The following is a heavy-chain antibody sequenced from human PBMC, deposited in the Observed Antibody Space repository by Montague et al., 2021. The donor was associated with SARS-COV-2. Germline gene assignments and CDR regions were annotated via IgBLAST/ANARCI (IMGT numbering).Heavy chain of an antibody. Sequence: PALVKPTQTLTLTCTFSGFSLSTSGMCVSWIRQPPGKALEWLARIDWDDDKYYSTSLKTRLTTSKDTSKNQVVLTMTNMDPVDTATYYCARMDAGPTSYDYWGQGTLVTVSS. CDR2: IDWDDDK. CDR3: ARMDAGPTSYDY. D-gene: IGHD2-2*01. J-gene: IGHJ4*02. CDR1: GFSLSTSGMC. V-gene: IGHV2-70*11.